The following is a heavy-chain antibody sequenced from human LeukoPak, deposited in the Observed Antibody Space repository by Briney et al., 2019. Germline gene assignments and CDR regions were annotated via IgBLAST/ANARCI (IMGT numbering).Heavy chain of an antibody. CDR3: ATTTRSSWSPFDY. CDR2: ISSGGSTI. CDR1: GFNFHSFP. D-gene: IGHD6-13*01. Sequence: PGGSLRLSCVVSGFNFHSFPMNWVRQAPGKGLEWVSYISSGGSTIYYRDSVKGRFTISIDNGKSSLYLQMNSLRVEDTAVYYCATTTRSSWSPFDYWGQGNLVSVSS. V-gene: IGHV3-48*01. J-gene: IGHJ4*02.